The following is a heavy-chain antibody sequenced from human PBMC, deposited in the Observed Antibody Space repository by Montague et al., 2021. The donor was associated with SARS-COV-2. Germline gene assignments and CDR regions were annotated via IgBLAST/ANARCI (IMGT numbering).Heavy chain of an antibody. Sequence: CAISGDSVSSNRAAWNWIRQSPSRGLEWLGRTYYRSKWYNDYAVSVKSRITINPDTSKNQFSLQLNSVTPEDTAVYYCARGLWFGELLSLYYYYGMDVWGQGTTVTVS. J-gene: IGHJ6*02. CDR1: GDSVSSNRAA. CDR2: TYYRSKWYN. CDR3: ARGLWFGELLSLYYYYGMDV. D-gene: IGHD3-10*01. V-gene: IGHV6-1*01.